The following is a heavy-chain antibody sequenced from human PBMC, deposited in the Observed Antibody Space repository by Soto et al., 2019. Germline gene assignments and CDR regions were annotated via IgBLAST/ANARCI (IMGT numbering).Heavy chain of an antibody. CDR2: IGTAGDT. D-gene: IGHD3-3*01. CDR1: GFTFSSYD. Sequence: EVQLVESEGGLVQPGGSLRLSCAASGFTFSSYDMHWVRQATGKGLEWVSAIGTAGDTYYPGSVKGRFTISRENAKNSLYLQMNSLRAEDTAVYYCARDRITIFGGDYYYGMDVWGQGTTVTVSS. CDR3: ARDRITIFGGDYYYGMDV. J-gene: IGHJ6*02. V-gene: IGHV3-13*01.